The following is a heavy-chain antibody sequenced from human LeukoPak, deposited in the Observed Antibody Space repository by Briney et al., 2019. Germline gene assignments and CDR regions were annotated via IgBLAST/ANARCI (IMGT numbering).Heavy chain of an antibody. J-gene: IGHJ4*02. CDR1: GFTFSSYA. D-gene: IGHD6-13*01. Sequence: GGSLRLSCAASGFTFSSYAMSWVRQAPGKGLEWVSAISGSGGSTYYTGSVKGRFTISRDNSNNTLYLQVSSLRVDDTAIYYCSPTAAGISKINYWGQGTLITVSS. CDR3: SPTAAGISKINY. V-gene: IGHV3-23*01. CDR2: ISGSGGST.